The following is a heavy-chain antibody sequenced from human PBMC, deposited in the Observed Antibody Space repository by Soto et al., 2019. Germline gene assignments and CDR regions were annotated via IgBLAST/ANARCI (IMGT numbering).Heavy chain of an antibody. CDR2: MFHSGTT. V-gene: IGHV4-4*02. Sequence: SSETLSLTCAVSGGSISSSNWWSWVRQPPGKGLEWIGEMFHSGTTNYNPSLKSRVTISVDKSKNQFSLKVSSVTAADTAVYYCARRGDGPPYFDYWGQGTLVTVSS. J-gene: IGHJ4*02. D-gene: IGHD2-21*01. CDR1: GGSISSSNW. CDR3: ARRGDGPPYFDY.